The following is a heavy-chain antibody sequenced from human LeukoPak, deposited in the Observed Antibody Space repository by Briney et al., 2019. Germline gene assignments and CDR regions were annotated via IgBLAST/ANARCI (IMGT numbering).Heavy chain of an antibody. V-gene: IGHV4-59*12. J-gene: IGHJ4*02. CDR3: ARDARSNYFDY. CDR1: GGSISSYY. Sequence: SETLSLTCTVSGGSISSYYWSWIRQPPGKGLEWIGYIYHSGSTYYNPSLKSRVTISVDRSKNQFSLKLSSVTAADTAVYYCARDARSNYFDYWGQGTLVTFSS. D-gene: IGHD3-10*01. CDR2: IYHSGST.